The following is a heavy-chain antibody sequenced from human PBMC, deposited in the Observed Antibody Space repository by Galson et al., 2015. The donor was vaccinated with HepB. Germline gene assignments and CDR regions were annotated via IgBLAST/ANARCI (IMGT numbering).Heavy chain of an antibody. CDR1: GGTFSSYA. Sequence: SVKVSCKASGGTFSSYAISWVRQAPGQGLEWMGGIIPIFGTANYAQEFQGRVTITADESTSTAYMELSSLRSEDTAVYYCATTVQVGATTGNWFDPWGQGTLVTVSS. CDR2: IIPIFGTA. D-gene: IGHD1-26*01. CDR3: ATTVQVGATTGNWFDP. J-gene: IGHJ5*02. V-gene: IGHV1-69*13.